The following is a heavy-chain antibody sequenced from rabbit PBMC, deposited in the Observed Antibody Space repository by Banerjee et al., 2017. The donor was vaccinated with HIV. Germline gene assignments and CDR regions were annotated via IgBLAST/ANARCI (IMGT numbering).Heavy chain of an antibody. V-gene: IGHV1S7*01. D-gene: IGHD8-1*01. J-gene: IGHJ4*01. CDR2: IDPVFGIT. CDR3: ARDGAGGSYFAL. CDR1: GFTLSSYY. Sequence: QLKESGGGLVQPGGSLKLSCKASGFTLSSYYMNWVRPAPGKGLEWIGYIDPVFGITYYASWVNGRFSISRENAQNTVFLQMTSLTAADTATYFCARDGAGGSYFALWGPGTLVTVS.